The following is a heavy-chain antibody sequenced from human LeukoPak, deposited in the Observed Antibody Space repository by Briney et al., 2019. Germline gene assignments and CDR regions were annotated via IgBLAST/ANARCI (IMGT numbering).Heavy chain of an antibody. J-gene: IGHJ4*02. D-gene: IGHD6-19*01. Sequence: ASVKVSCKASGGTFSSYAISWVRQAPGQGLEWMGGIIPIFGTANYAQKFQGRVTITADESTSTAYVELSSLRSEDTAVYYCARSAGIAVAGYFDYWGQGTLVTVSS. CDR2: IIPIFGTA. CDR3: ARSAGIAVAGYFDY. V-gene: IGHV1-69*13. CDR1: GGTFSSYA.